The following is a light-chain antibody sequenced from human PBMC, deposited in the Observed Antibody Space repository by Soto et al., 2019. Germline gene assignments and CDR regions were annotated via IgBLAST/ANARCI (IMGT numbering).Light chain of an antibody. Sequence: EIVLTQSPATLSLSPGERATLSCRASQSVSSHLAWYQQKPGQTPRLLIYDASNRAAGIPPRFSGSGSGADFTLTISGLEPEDFAVYYCQQRNIWPPTFGGGTKVEIK. CDR3: QQRNIWPPT. CDR1: QSVSSH. V-gene: IGKV3-11*01. J-gene: IGKJ4*01. CDR2: DAS.